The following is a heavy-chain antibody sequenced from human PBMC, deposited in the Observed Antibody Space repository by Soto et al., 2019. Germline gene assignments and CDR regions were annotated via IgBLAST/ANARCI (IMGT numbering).Heavy chain of an antibody. CDR1: GGCFSDYY. D-gene: IGHD6-13*01. V-gene: IGHV4-34*01. CDR3: AIRYSSSSKYFHH. Sequence: QVQLQQWGAGLLKPSETLSLTCGVYGGCFSDYYWSWIRQPPGKGLEWIGEISHSGSTNYNPSLKSRITISVDTSKNPFSLKLSSVTAADTAVYYCAIRYSSSSKYFHHWGQGTLVTVSS. CDR2: ISHSGST. J-gene: IGHJ1*01.